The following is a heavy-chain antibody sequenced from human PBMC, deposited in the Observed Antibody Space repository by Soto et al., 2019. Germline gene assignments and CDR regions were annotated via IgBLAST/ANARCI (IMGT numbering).Heavy chain of an antibody. CDR2: IKQDGSEK. CDR3: ASERGGIAAAGYVIPYYYYGMDV. Sequence: EVQLVESGGGLVQPGGSLRLSCAASGFTFSSYWMSWVRQAPGKGLEWVANIKQDGSEKYYLDSVKGRFTISRDNAKNSLYLQMNSLRAEDTAVYYCASERGGIAAAGYVIPYYYYGMDVWGQGTTVTVSS. CDR1: GFTFSSYW. D-gene: IGHD6-13*01. J-gene: IGHJ6*02. V-gene: IGHV3-7*01.